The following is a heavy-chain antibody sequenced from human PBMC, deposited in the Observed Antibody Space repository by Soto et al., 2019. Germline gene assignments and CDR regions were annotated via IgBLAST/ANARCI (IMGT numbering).Heavy chain of an antibody. D-gene: IGHD6-19*01. J-gene: IGHJ4*02. V-gene: IGHV1-46*01. CDR1: GYTFTSYY. Sequence: QVQLVQSGAEVKKPGASVKVSCKASGYTFTSYYMHWVRQAPGQGLEWMGRINPSGGSTNYAQKSKGRVTMTGGTSMSTVYTERSSLRSEATAVYYGAGDGWSSYSRAWYYLDYWGQGTLVTVSS. CDR2: INPSGGST. CDR3: AGDGWSSYSRAWYYLDY.